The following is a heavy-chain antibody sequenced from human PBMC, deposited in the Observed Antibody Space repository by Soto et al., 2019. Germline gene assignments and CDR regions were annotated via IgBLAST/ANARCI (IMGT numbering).Heavy chain of an antibody. V-gene: IGHV4-30-2*01. CDR1: GGSISSGGYS. D-gene: IGHD3-3*01. Sequence: SETLSLTCAVSGGSISSGGYSWSWIRQPPGKGLEWIGYIYHSGSTYYNPSLKSRATLSVDRSKNQFSLKLSSVTAADKAVYYCARGTYYDLLSGYPYYFDYWGQGTLVTVSS. J-gene: IGHJ4*02. CDR2: IYHSGST. CDR3: ARGTYYDLLSGYPYYFDY.